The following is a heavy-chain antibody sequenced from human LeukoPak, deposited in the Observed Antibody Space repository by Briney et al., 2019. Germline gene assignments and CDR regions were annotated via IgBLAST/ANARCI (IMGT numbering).Heavy chain of an antibody. CDR1: GFTFSSYW. Sequence: PGGSLRLSCAASGFTFSSYWMHWVRQAPGKGLVWVSRINSDGTSTTYADSVKGRFTISRDNAKNTLHLQMNSLRAEDTAVYYCARVGGGSANHCDYWGQGTLVTVSS. D-gene: IGHD3-16*01. J-gene: IGHJ4*02. V-gene: IGHV3-74*01. CDR2: INSDGTST. CDR3: ARVGGGSANHCDY.